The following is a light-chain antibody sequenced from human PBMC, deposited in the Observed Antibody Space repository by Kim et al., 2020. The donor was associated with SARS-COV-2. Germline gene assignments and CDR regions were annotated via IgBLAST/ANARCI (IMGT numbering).Light chain of an antibody. Sequence: SQGELSTLSCRDSETMSGDYLAWYKHKHGHSPRLLMYRTSMRVSDIPDRFVGSGSGADFTLTINRLEPVDSSVYYCQYYATSARTFAQGTKA. J-gene: IGKJ1*01. V-gene: IGKV3-20*01. CDR2: RTS. CDR1: ETMSGDY. CDR3: QYYATSART.